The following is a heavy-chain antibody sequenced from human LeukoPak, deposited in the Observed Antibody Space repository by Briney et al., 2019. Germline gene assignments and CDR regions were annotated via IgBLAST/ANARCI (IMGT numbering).Heavy chain of an antibody. CDR3: ARHAAYYDFWSGYYYNWFDP. Sequence: KPLETLSLTCTVSGGSISSYYWSWIRQPPGKGLEWIGYIYYSGSTNYNPSLKSRVTISVDTSKNQFSLKLSSVTAADTAVYYCARHAAYYDFWSGYYYNWFDPWGQGTLVTVSS. CDR1: GGSISSYY. CDR2: IYYSGST. J-gene: IGHJ5*02. V-gene: IGHV4-59*08. D-gene: IGHD3-3*01.